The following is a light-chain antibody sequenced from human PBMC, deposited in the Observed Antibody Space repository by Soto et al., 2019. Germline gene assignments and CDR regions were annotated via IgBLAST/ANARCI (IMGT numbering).Light chain of an antibody. J-gene: IGLJ2*01. Sequence: QSVLTQPPSVSGAPGQRVTISCTGSSSNIGAGYDVHWYQQVPGTAPKLLIYGNINRPSGVPDRFSGSKSGTSASLAITGLQADDEADYYCQSYDSSLTVVFGGGTKLTV. V-gene: IGLV1-40*01. CDR3: QSYDSSLTVV. CDR2: GNI. CDR1: SSNIGAGYD.